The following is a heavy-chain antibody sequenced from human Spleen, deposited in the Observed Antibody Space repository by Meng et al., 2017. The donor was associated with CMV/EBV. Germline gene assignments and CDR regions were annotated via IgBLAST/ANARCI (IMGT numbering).Heavy chain of an antibody. J-gene: IGHJ4*02. Sequence: GGSLRLSCAASGFTFSSYWMSWVRQAPGKGLEWVSVIYSGGSRTYYADSVKGRFTISRDNSKNTLSLQMNSLRADDTAVYYCAKEVLTTTETYFDYWGQGTLVTVSS. CDR2: IYSGGSRT. V-gene: IGHV3-23*03. CDR3: AKEVLTTTETYFDY. CDR1: GFTFSSYW. D-gene: IGHD4/OR15-4a*01.